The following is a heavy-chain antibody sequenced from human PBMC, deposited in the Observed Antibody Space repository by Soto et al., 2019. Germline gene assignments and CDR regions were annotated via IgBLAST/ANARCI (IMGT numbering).Heavy chain of an antibody. V-gene: IGHV4-59*01. CDR1: GSSISSYY. D-gene: IGHD1-26*01. CDR2: IYYSGST. CDR3: TRGTGRVDY. J-gene: IGHJ4*02. Sequence: QVQLQESGPGLVKPSETLSLTCTVSGSSISSYYWSWIRQPPGKGLEWIGYIYYSGSTNYNPSLESRVTISVDTSKNQFSLKLSSVTAADTAVYYCTRGTGRVDYWGQGTLVTVSS.